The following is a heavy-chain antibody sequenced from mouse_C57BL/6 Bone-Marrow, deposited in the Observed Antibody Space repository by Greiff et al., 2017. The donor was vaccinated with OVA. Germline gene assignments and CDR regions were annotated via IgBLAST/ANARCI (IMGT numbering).Heavy chain of an antibody. J-gene: IGHJ1*03. V-gene: IGHV5-17*01. CDR3: ARINSWYVDV. CDR2: ISSASSTI. Sequence: EVQLVESGGGLVKPGGSLKLSCAASGFTFSDYGMHWVRQAPEKGLEWVAYISSASSTISYAHTVKARFTFSRDNAKNTPFLQMTRLRSEDTAMYYCARINSWYVDVGGTGTTVTVSS. CDR1: GFTFSDYG.